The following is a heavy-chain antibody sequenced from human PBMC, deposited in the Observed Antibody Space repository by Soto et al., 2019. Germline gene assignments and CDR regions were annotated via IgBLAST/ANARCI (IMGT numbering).Heavy chain of an antibody. Sequence: SETLSVTCAFYVGSFSGYYWSWIRQPPGKGLEWIGEINHSGSTNYNPSRKSRVTISVDTSKNQFSLKLSSVTAADTAVYYCARAGSGSNPLYYYYGMDVWGQGTTVTVSS. CDR2: INHSGST. D-gene: IGHD3-10*01. CDR1: VGSFSGYY. CDR3: ARAGSGSNPLYYYYGMDV. J-gene: IGHJ6*01. V-gene: IGHV4-34*01.